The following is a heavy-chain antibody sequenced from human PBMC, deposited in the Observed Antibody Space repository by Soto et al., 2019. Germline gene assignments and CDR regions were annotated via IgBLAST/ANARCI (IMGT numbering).Heavy chain of an antibody. CDR2: INNRGNT. CDR1: GYSISSGYY. Sequence: PSETLSLTCAVSGYSISSGYYWGWIRQPPGKGLDWIGEINNRGNTNYNPSLKSRVTISLDTSKTQFSLKLTSVTAADTAVYYCLMVTYSGLDVWAKGPRSPSP. CDR3: LMVTYSGLDV. D-gene: IGHD5-18*01. J-gene: IGHJ6*02. V-gene: IGHV4-38-2*01.